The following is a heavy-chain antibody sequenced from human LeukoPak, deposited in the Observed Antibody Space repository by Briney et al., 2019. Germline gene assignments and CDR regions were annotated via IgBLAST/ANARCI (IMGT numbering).Heavy chain of an antibody. Sequence: GGSLRLSCAASGFTFSSYWMSWVRQAPGKGLEWVANIKQDGSEKYYVDSVKGRFTISRDNAENSLYLQMNSLRAEDTAVYYCARRGSYNWNDFDYWGQGTLVTVSS. D-gene: IGHD1-20*01. CDR3: ARRGSYNWNDFDY. CDR1: GFTFSSYW. J-gene: IGHJ4*02. V-gene: IGHV3-7*01. CDR2: IKQDGSEK.